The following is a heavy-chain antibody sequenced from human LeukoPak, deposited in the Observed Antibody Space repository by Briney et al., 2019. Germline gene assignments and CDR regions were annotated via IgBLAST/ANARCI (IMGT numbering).Heavy chain of an antibody. Sequence: PGGSLRLSCAASGFIFSDYYMDWVRQAPGKGLEWVGRSRNKPNSYTTEYAASVKGRFTISRDESKNSVDLQMNSLKIEDTAVYYCTRGYCSSTKCPIYCGMDVWGQGTTVTVSS. CDR1: GFIFSDYY. CDR2: SRNKPNSYTT. V-gene: IGHV3-72*01. D-gene: IGHD2-2*01. CDR3: TRGYCSSTKCPIYCGMDV. J-gene: IGHJ6*02.